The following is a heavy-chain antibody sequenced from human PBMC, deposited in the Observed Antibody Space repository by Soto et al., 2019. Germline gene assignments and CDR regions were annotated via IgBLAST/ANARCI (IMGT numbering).Heavy chain of an antibody. J-gene: IGHJ6*02. V-gene: IGHV5-10-1*01. D-gene: IGHD2-2*01. CDR1: GYSFTSYW. CDR2: IDPSDSYT. CDR3: ASGKSSTRFYGMDV. Sequence: GESLKISCKGSGYSFTSYWISWVRQMPGQGLEWMGRIDPSDSYTNYSPSFQGHVTISADKSISTAYLQWSSLKASDTAMYYCASGKSSTRFYGMDVWGQGTTVTVSS.